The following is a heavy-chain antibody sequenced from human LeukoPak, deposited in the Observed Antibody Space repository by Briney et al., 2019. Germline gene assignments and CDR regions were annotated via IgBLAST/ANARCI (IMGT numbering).Heavy chain of an antibody. J-gene: IGHJ4*02. Sequence: PGGSLRLSCAASGFPFSGYWLSWVRQAPGKGLEWVASIRRDGSDKSYVDSVKGRFTVSRDNGGNSLYLQMTGLRVDDTGVYFCARDSGYGYGPFDSWGQGTLVTVSS. CDR1: GFPFSGYW. V-gene: IGHV3-7*01. CDR3: ARDSGYGYGPFDS. D-gene: IGHD5-18*01. CDR2: IRRDGSDK.